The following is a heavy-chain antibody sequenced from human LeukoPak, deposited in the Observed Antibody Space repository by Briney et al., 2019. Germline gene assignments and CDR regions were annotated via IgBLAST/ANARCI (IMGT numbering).Heavy chain of an antibody. V-gene: IGHV3-7*01. D-gene: IGHD3-16*01. CDR1: GFTFSRHW. J-gene: IGHJ4*02. Sequence: GGSLRLSCAASGFTFSRHWMSWVRQAPGKGLEWVAHIRQDGNWRHHEDSVEGRFTISRDNAKNSLYLQMNSLRVEDTAVYYCARFGDPSTTLDYWGQGTRVTVS. CDR3: ARFGDPSTTLDY. CDR2: IRQDGNWR.